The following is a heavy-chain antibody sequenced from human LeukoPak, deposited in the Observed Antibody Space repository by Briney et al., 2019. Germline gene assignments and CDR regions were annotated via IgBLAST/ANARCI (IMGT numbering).Heavy chain of an antibody. CDR2: ISYDGSNK. CDR3: ARENYDILTGPGRFDY. D-gene: IGHD3-9*01. V-gene: IGHV3-30-3*01. J-gene: IGHJ4*02. CDR1: GFTFSSYA. Sequence: GGSLRLSCAASGFTFSSYAMHWVRQAPGKGLEWVAVISYDGSNKYYADSVKGRFTISRDNSKNTLYLQMNSLRAEDTAVYYCARENYDILTGPGRFDYWGQGTLVTVSS.